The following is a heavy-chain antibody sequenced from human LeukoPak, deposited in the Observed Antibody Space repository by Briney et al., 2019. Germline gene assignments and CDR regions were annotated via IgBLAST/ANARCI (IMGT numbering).Heavy chain of an antibody. CDR1: GFTFSNYN. V-gene: IGHV3-21*01. J-gene: IGHJ4*02. Sequence: PGGSLRLSRAASGFTFSNYNMNWVRQTPGKGLEWVSSISGISSYIYYRDSVKGRFTTSRDNARNELYLQLNSLRAEDTAVYYCARASGTYFEYYFDYWGQGTLVTVSS. CDR3: ARASGTYFEYYFDY. D-gene: IGHD1-26*01. CDR2: ISGISSYI.